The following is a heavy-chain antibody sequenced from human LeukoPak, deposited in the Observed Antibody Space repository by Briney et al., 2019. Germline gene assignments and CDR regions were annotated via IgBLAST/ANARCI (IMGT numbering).Heavy chain of an antibody. CDR1: GYTFTGYY. V-gene: IGHV1-2*02. CDR2: INPNSGGT. Sequence: ASLKVSCKASGYTFTGYYMHWVRQAPGQGLEWMGLINPNSGGTNYAQKFQGRVTMTRDTSISTAYMELSRLRSDDTAVYYCARCGYGSGSNWFDPWGQGTLVTVSS. CDR3: ARCGYGSGSNWFDP. D-gene: IGHD3-10*01. J-gene: IGHJ5*02.